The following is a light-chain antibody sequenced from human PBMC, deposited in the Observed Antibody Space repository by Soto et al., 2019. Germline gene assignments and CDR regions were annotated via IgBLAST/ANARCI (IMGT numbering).Light chain of an antibody. CDR1: SSDVGDYNY. Sequence: QSALTQPASVSGSPGQSITISCTGTSSDVGDYNYVSWYQQHPGKAPKLIIYEVSNRPSGVSNRFSGSKSGNTASLTIFGLQAEDEADYYCSDTTTSALGVFGTGTKLTVL. CDR2: EVS. V-gene: IGLV2-14*01. CDR3: CSDTTTSALGV. J-gene: IGLJ1*01.